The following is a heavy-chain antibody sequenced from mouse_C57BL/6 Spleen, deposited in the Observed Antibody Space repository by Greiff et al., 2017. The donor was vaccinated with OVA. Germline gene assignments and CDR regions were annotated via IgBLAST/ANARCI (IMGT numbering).Heavy chain of an antibody. CDR2: IDPENGDT. J-gene: IGHJ3*01. CDR3: TGGLLSY. D-gene: IGHD2-3*01. Sequence: EVQLQQSGAELVRPGASVKLSCTASGFNIKDDYMHWVKQRPEQGLEWIGWIDPENGDTEYASKFQGKATITADTSSNTAYLQLSSLTSEDTAVYYCTGGLLSYRGQGTLVTVSA. CDR1: GFNIKDDY. V-gene: IGHV14-4*01.